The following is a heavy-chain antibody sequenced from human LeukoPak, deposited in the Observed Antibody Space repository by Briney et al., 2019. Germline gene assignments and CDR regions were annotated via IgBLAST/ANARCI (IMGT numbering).Heavy chain of an antibody. CDR3: AKWGDYDVLTGYYVSDC. V-gene: IGHV3-23*01. D-gene: IGHD3-9*01. Sequence: GASLRLSCAASGFTFSNYAMSWVRQAPGKGLEWVSAITGGGSGIYYADSMKSRFTISRDNSKSTLYLQINSLRAEDTAVYYCAKWGDYDVLTGYYVSDCWGRGTLVTVSS. J-gene: IGHJ4*02. CDR2: ITGGGSGI. CDR1: GFTFSNYA.